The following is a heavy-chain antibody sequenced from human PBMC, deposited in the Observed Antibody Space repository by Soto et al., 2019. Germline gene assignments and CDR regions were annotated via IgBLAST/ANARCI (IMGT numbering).Heavy chain of an antibody. V-gene: IGHV3-48*01. CDR2: ITSGSSTI. CDR1: GFTFNSYS. Sequence: SGGSLRLSCGVSGFTFNSYSMDWVRQAPGKGLEWVSYITSGSSTIHYADSVKGRFTISRDNAKNSVFLQMNSLRVEDTAVDYCVRDAGSLGFWGQGTLVTVSS. D-gene: IGHD3-10*01. CDR3: VRDAGSLGF. J-gene: IGHJ4*02.